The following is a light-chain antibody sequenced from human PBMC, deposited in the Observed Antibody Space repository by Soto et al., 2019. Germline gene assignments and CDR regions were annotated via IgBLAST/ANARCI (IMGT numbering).Light chain of an antibody. CDR2: AAS. V-gene: IGKV1-8*01. Sequence: AIRMTQSPSSLSASTGDRVTITCRASQGISSYLAWYQQKPGKAPKLLIYAASTLQSRVPSRFSGSGSGKDFTLTISCLQSEDFATYYCQQYYSYPYTFGQGTKLEIK. CDR1: QGISSY. CDR3: QQYYSYPYT. J-gene: IGKJ2*01.